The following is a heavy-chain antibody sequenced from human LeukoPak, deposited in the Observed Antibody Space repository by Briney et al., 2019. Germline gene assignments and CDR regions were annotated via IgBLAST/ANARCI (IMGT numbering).Heavy chain of an antibody. J-gene: IGHJ3*02. V-gene: IGHV4-59*08. D-gene: IGHD2-15*01. Sequence: SETLSLTCTVSGGSISSYYWSWIRQPPGKGLEWIGYIYYSGSTNYNPSLKSRVTISVDTSKNQFSLKLSSVTAADTAVYYCARQVKDLDAFDIWGQGTMVTVSS. CDR2: IYYSGST. CDR1: GGSISSYY. CDR3: ARQVKDLDAFDI.